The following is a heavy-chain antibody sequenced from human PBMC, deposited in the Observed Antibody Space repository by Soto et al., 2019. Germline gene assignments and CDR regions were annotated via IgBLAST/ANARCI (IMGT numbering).Heavy chain of an antibody. CDR3: ARGRGYCSGGSCGGYYYYYYGMDV. CDR2: INHSGST. J-gene: IGHJ6*02. Sequence: QVQLQQWGAGLLKPSETLSLTCAVYGGSFSGYYWSWIRQPPGKGLEWIGEINHSGSTNYNPSLKRRVTISVDTSKNQFSLKLSSVTAADTAVYYRARGRGYCSGGSCGGYYYYYYGMDVWGQGTTVTVSS. D-gene: IGHD2-15*01. V-gene: IGHV4-34*01. CDR1: GGSFSGYY.